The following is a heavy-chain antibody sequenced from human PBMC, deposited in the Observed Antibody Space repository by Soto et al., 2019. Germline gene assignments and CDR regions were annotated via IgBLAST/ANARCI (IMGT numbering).Heavy chain of an antibody. CDR3: ARGSSSSPYYYYGMDA. J-gene: IGHJ6*02. CDR1: VYTFTGYY. D-gene: IGHD6-6*01. V-gene: IGHV1-2*04. Sequence: GXSVKVSCKASVYTFTGYYMHWVRQAPGQGLEWMGWINPNSGGTNYAQKFQGWVTMTRDTSISTAYMELSRLRSDDTAVYYCARGSSSSPYYYYGMDAWGQGTTVTVSS. CDR2: INPNSGGT.